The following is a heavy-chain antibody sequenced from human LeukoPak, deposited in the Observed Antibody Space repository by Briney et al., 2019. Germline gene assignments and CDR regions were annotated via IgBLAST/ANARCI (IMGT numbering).Heavy chain of an antibody. Sequence: PSETLSLTCAVYGGSFSGYYWSWIRQPPGKGLEWIGEINHSGGTNYNPSLKSRVTVSLDTSKNHFSLRLSSVTAADTAVYYCARYMDYSDSSGVKVDMDVWGQGTTVTVSS. J-gene: IGHJ6*02. CDR1: GGSFSGYY. V-gene: IGHV4-34*01. CDR3: ARYMDYSDSSGVKVDMDV. D-gene: IGHD3-22*01. CDR2: INHSGGT.